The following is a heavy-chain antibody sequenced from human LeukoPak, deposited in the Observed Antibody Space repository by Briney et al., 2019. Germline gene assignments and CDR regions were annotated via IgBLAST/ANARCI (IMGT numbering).Heavy chain of an antibody. CDR3: ARVRSSSSEDGYYYYYMDV. Sequence: PSETLSLTCTVSGGSISSSSYYWGWIRQPPGKGLEWIGSIYYSGSTYYNPSLKSRVTISVDTSKNQFSLKLSSVTAADTAVYYCARVRSSSSEDGYYYYYMDVWGKGTTVTVSS. CDR1: GGSISSSSYY. V-gene: IGHV4-39*07. CDR2: IYYSGST. J-gene: IGHJ6*03. D-gene: IGHD6-6*01.